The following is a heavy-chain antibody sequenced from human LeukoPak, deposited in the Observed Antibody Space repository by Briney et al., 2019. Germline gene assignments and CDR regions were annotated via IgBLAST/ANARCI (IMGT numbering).Heavy chain of an antibody. CDR1: GYTFTSYG. V-gene: IGHV1-18*01. Sequence: GASVKVSCKASGYTFTSYGISWVRQAPGQGLEWMGWISAYNGNTNYAQKLQGRVTMTTDTSTSTAYMELRSLRSDDTAVYYCARAYYGSGSYYNVDWGQGTLVTVSS. CDR2: ISAYNGNT. J-gene: IGHJ4*02. D-gene: IGHD3-10*01. CDR3: ARAYYGSGSYYNVD.